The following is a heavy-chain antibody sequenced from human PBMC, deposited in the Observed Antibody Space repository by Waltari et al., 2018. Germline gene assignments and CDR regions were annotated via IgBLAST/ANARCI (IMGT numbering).Heavy chain of an antibody. CDR2: VNPNSGAT. J-gene: IGHJ5*02. D-gene: IGHD3-3*01. CDR3: ARGRDVFANFDYNWFDP. CDR1: GYSFIKYE. V-gene: IGHV1-8*01. Sequence: QVQLVRSGAEVLRPGASVKVSGKASGYSFIKYETHWVRQAAGQGLEWMGWVNPNSGATAYAQRFQGRITMTWDTSISTAYMELSNLRSDDTAVLYCARGRDVFANFDYNWFDPWGQGTLVTVSS.